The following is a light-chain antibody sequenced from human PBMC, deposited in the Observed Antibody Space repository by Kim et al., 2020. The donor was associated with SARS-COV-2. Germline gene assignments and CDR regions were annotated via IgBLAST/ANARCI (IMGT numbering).Light chain of an antibody. CDR3: SSYTSSSTLVV. V-gene: IGLV2-14*03. CDR1: SSDVGSYNY. Sequence: QSITIDSTGTSSDVGSYNYVSWYQQHPGKAPKLMIYDLSNRPSGVSNRFSGSKSGNTASLTISGLQAEDEADYYCSSYTSSSTLVVFGGGTQLTVL. CDR2: DLS. J-gene: IGLJ2*01.